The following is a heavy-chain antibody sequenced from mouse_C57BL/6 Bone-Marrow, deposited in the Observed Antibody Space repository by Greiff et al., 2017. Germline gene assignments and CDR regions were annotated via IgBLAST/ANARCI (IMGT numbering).Heavy chain of an antibody. CDR3: ASSPGPYAMDY. CDR1: GYTFTSYT. Sequence: QVQLQQSGAELARPGASVKMSCKASGYTFTSYTMHWVKQRPGQGLEWIGYINPSSGYTKYNQKFKDKATLTADQSSSTAYMQLSSLTSEDSAVYYCASSPGPYAMDYWGQGTSVTVSS. J-gene: IGHJ4*01. V-gene: IGHV1-4*01. CDR2: INPSSGYT. D-gene: IGHD3-1*01.